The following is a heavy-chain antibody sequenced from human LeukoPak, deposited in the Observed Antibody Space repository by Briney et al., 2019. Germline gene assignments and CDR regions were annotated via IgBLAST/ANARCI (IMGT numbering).Heavy chain of an antibody. Sequence: GGSLRLSCAASGFTFGSYRMHWVRQAPGKGPVWVSRINSDGSSTSYADSVKGRFTISRDNAKNTLYLQMNSLRVEDTAVYYCARWTGVIDQWGQGTLVTVSS. CDR3: ARWTGVIDQ. CDR1: GFTFGSYR. J-gene: IGHJ4*02. V-gene: IGHV3-74*01. CDR2: INSDGSST. D-gene: IGHD3-10*01.